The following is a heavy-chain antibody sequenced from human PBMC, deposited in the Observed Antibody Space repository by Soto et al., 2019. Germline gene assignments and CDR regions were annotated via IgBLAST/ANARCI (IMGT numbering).Heavy chain of an antibody. CDR3: ARVTAGSGSYQIDL. Sequence: QVQLVESGGGLVKPGGSLRLSCAASGFTFSNYYMTWIRQAPGKGLECLSYISSREVTVYYADSVKGRFTISRDNTKNSLYLQMNGLTAEDSGIYYCARVTAGSGSYQIDLWGQGTLVTVSS. V-gene: IGHV3-11*01. CDR2: ISSREVTV. D-gene: IGHD3-10*01. J-gene: IGHJ4*02. CDR1: GFTFSNYY.